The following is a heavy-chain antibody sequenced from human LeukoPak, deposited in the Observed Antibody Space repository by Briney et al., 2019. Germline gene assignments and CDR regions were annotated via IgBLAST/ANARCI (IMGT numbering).Heavy chain of an antibody. CDR3: AKGRVYSGYESSEG. D-gene: IGHD5-12*01. CDR2: ISGSGGST. Sequence: GGSLRLSCAASGFTFSSYAMTWVRQAPGKGLEWVSAISGSGGSTSYTGSVKGRFTISRDNSKNTLYLQMNSLRAEDTAVYYCAKGRVYSGYESSEGWGEGTLVTVSS. V-gene: IGHV3-23*01. J-gene: IGHJ4*02. CDR1: GFTFSSYA.